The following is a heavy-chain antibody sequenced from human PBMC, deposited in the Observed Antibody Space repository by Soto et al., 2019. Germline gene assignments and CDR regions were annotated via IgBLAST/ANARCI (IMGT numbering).Heavy chain of an antibody. CDR1: VDSIRSYY. J-gene: IGHJ4*02. Sequence: SETLSRTCTVSVDSIRSYYWSWIRQPPGKGLEWIGYIYYSGYTSYNPSLKSRVTISVDTSKNQFSLKLNSVTAADTAVYYCARCFSGNYPSRPEEQYYFDSWGQGTLVTVSS. D-gene: IGHD1-26*01. CDR3: ARCFSGNYPSRPEEQYYFDS. V-gene: IGHV4-59*01. CDR2: IYYSGYT.